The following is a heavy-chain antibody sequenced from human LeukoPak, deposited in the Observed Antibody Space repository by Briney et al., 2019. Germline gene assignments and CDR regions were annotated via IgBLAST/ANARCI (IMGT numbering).Heavy chain of an antibody. J-gene: IGHJ6*03. CDR3: ARGLLTVTRIDYYYYYMDV. Sequence: GASVKVSCKASGGTFSSYAISWVRQAPGQGLEWMGGIIPIFGTANYAQKFQGRVTITADESTSTAYMELSSLRSEDTAVYYCARGLLTVTRIDYYYYYMDVWGKGTTVAVSS. V-gene: IGHV1-69*13. CDR2: IIPIFGTA. D-gene: IGHD4-17*01. CDR1: GGTFSSYA.